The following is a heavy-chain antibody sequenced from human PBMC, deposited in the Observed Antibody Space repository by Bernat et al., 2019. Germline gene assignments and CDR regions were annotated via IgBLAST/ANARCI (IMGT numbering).Heavy chain of an antibody. J-gene: IGHJ4*02. CDR2: IWYDGSNK. Sequence: LVESGGGVVQPGRSLRLSCAASGFTFSSYGMHWVRQAPGKGLEWVAVIWYDGSNKYYADSVKGRFTISRDNSKNTLYLQMNSLRAEDTAVYYCARDGYGDYGYFDYWGQGTLVTVSS. D-gene: IGHD4-17*01. CDR1: GFTFSSYG. V-gene: IGHV3-33*01. CDR3: ARDGYGDYGYFDY.